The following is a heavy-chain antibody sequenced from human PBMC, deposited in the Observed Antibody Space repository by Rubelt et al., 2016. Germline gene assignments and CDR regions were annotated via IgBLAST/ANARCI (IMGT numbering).Heavy chain of an antibody. V-gene: IGHV4-39*07. CDR1: GVSIRSRYY. CDR3: ARDSDIKWFYA. D-gene: IGHD6-25*01. Sequence: QLQLQESGPELLKPSETLSLICSVSGVSIRSRYYWGWLRQSPGKGLEWIGSISCSGSTYYNPSLKSRVTISVDTSENQFSLKLNAGTAADTAVYYCARDSDIKWFYAWGQGTLVTVSS. J-gene: IGHJ5*02. CDR2: ISCSGST.